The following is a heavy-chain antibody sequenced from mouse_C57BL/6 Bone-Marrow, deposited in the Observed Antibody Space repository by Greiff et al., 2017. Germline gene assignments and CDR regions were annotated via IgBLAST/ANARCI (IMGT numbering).Heavy chain of an antibody. CDR3: ARRRGYFDV. Sequence: EVKLVESGGGLVKPGGSLKLSCAASGFTFSDYGMHWVRQAPEKGLEWVAYISNGGGSTYYPDTVKGRFTISRDNAKNTLYLQMSRLKSEDTAMYYCARRRGYFDVWGTGTTVTVSS. CDR1: GFTFSDYG. J-gene: IGHJ1*03. CDR2: ISNGGGST. V-gene: IGHV5-12*01.